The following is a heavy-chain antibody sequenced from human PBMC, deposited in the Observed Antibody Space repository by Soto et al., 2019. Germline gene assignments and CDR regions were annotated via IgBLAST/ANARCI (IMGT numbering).Heavy chain of an antibody. Sequence: QITLKESGPTLVKPTQTLTLTCTFSGFSLSTSGVGVGWIRQPPGKALEWLALIYWDDDKRYSPSLKSRLTTTKDTSKNQLVLTMTNMDPVDTATYYCAHRLVGDGYSIFDYWGQGTLVTVSS. J-gene: IGHJ4*02. CDR3: AHRLVGDGYSIFDY. D-gene: IGHD4-4*01. CDR2: IYWDDDK. V-gene: IGHV2-5*02. CDR1: GFSLSTSGVG.